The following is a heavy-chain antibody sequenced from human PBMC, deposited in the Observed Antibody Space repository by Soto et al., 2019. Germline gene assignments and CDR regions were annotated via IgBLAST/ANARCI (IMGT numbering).Heavy chain of an antibody. CDR2: IYSGGST. V-gene: IGHV3-53*02. J-gene: IGHJ4*02. CDR1: GFTVSSNS. D-gene: IGHD3-22*01. CDR3: VRHDSTGYYFDY. Sequence: EVQLVETGGGLMQPGGSLGLSCAASGFTVSSNSMSWVRQPPGKGLEWVSVIYSGGSTYYTASVKGRFTIFRDNSKTTLYLQMNSLRAEDTAVYYCVRHDSTGYYFDYWGQGTLVTVSS.